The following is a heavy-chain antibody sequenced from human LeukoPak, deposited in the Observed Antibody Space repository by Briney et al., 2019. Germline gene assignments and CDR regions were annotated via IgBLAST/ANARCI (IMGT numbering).Heavy chain of an antibody. CDR1: GGTFISYA. D-gene: IGHD4-17*01. Sequence: SVKVSCKASGGTFISYAISWVRQAPGQGLEWMGGIIPIFGTANYAQKFQGRVTITADESTSTAYMELSSLRSEDTAVYYCARITLDYGAFLDYWGQGTLVTVSS. V-gene: IGHV1-69*13. CDR2: IIPIFGTA. CDR3: ARITLDYGAFLDY. J-gene: IGHJ4*02.